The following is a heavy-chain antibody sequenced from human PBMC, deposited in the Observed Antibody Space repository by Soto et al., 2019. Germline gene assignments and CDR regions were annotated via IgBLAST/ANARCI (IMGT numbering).Heavy chain of an antibody. V-gene: IGHV1-8*01. CDR3: ARGASMAV. CDR1: GYTFTRFD. Sequence: QVQLVQSGAEVEKPGASVKVSCKASGYTFTRFDINWVRQATGQGLEWMGWMNPNSGNTGYAQKFQGRVSMARDTSTNTASMVLRNVTSEDTAVYYCARGASMAVWGKGTTVTVSS. J-gene: IGHJ6*03. CDR2: MNPNSGNT.